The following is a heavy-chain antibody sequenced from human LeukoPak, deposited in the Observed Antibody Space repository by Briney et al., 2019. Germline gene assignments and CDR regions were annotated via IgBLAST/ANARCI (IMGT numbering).Heavy chain of an antibody. V-gene: IGHV3-21*01. Sequence: PGGSLRLSCAASGYTFSSYGMHWVRQAPGKGLEWVSSISSSSSYIYYADSVKGRFTISRDNAKNSLYLQMNSLRAEDTAVYYCARDRWFGDWGQGTLVTVSS. J-gene: IGHJ4*02. CDR3: ARDRWFGD. CDR2: ISSSSSYI. D-gene: IGHD3-10*01. CDR1: GYTFSSYG.